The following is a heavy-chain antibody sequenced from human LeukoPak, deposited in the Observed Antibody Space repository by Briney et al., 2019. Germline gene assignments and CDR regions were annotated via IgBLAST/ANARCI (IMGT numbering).Heavy chain of an antibody. CDR1: GFTFSSYA. D-gene: IGHD2-21*01. V-gene: IGHV3-23*01. CDR2: ISGSGGNT. Sequence: GGSLRLSCAASGFTFSSYAMSWVRQAPGKGLEWVSAISGSGGNTYYADSVKGRFTISRDNSKNTLYLQMNSLRAEDTAVYYCARIRGSTLAISYMDVWGKGTPVTVSS. J-gene: IGHJ6*03. CDR3: ARIRGSTLAISYMDV.